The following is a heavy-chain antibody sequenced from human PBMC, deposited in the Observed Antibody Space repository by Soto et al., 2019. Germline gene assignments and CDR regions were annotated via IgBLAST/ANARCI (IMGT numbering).Heavy chain of an antibody. D-gene: IGHD5-18*01. Sequence: GSLRLSCAASGFTFGSYGMHWVRQAPGKGLEWVAFISYDGSSKYYVDSVKGRFTISRDNSKNTLYLQMNSLRAEDTAVYYCARSGYSYGSFFDYWGQGTLVTVSS. CDR1: GFTFGSYG. CDR3: ARSGYSYGSFFDY. V-gene: IGHV3-30*03. J-gene: IGHJ4*02. CDR2: ISYDGSSK.